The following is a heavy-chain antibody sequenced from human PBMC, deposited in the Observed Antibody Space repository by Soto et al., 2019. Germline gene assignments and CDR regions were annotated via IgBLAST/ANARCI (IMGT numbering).Heavy chain of an antibody. V-gene: IGHV3-53*01. CDR3: ASSSYYDSSGYSRWGYYYYGMDV. CDR2: IYSGGST. Sequence: GGSLRLSCAASGFTFSSYSMNWVRQAPGKGLEWVSVIYSGGSTYYADSVKGRFTISRDNSKNTLYLQMNSLRAGDTAVYYCASSSYYDSSGYSRWGYYYYGMDVWGQGTTVTVSS. D-gene: IGHD3-22*01. J-gene: IGHJ6*02. CDR1: GFTFSSYS.